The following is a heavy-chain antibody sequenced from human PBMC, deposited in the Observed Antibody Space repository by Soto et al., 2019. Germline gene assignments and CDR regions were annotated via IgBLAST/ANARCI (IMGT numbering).Heavy chain of an antibody. D-gene: IGHD3-10*01. J-gene: IGHJ6*02. CDR1: AYSFTSYW. CDR2: IYPGDSDT. CDR3: ARQGGYGSGSYYMDYYYGMDV. V-gene: IGHV5-51*01. Sequence: RGESLKISCKGSAYSFTSYWIGWVRQMPGKGLEWMGIIYPGDSDTRYSPSFQGQVTISADKSISTAYLQWSSLKASDTAMYYCARQGGYGSGSYYMDYYYGMDVWGQGTTVTVSS.